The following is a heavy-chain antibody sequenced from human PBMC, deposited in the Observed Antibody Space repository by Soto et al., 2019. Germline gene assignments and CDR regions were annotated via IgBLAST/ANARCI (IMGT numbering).Heavy chain of an antibody. V-gene: IGHV4-59*01. D-gene: IGHD2-21*02. CDR2: IYYSGST. CDR3: AGGEIVVVTATLDY. J-gene: IGHJ4*02. Sequence: QVQLQESGPGLVKPSETLSLTCTVSGGSISSYYWSWIRQPPGKGLEWIGYIYYSGSTNYNPSLKSRVTISVDTSKNQFSLKLSSVTAADTAVYYCAGGEIVVVTATLDYWGQGTLVTVSS. CDR1: GGSISSYY.